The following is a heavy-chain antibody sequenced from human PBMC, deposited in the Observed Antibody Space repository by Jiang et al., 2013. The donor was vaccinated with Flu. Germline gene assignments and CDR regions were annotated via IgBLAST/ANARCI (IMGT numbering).Heavy chain of an antibody. CDR2: INHSGST. CDR1: GGSFSGYY. Sequence: LLKPSETLSLTCAVYGGSFSGYYWSWIRQPPGKGLEWIGEINHSGSTNYNPSLKSRVTISVDTSKNQFSLKLSSVTAADTAVYYCARGWRITMIVVLQSRGWFDPWGQGTLVTVSS. CDR3: ARGWRITMIVVLQSRGWFDP. J-gene: IGHJ5*02. D-gene: IGHD3-22*01. V-gene: IGHV4-34*01.